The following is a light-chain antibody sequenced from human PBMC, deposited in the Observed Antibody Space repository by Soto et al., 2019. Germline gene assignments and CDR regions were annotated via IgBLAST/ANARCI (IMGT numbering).Light chain of an antibody. CDR3: QQYGSSPRT. Sequence: DIQLTQSPSSPSASVGDRVTITCRVSQGISSNLNWYQQKPGKAPKLLIYAASSLQSGVPSRFSGSGSGTDFTLTISRLEPEDFAVYYCQQYGSSPRTFGQGTKVDNK. CDR1: QGISSN. J-gene: IGKJ1*01. V-gene: IGKV1-39*01. CDR2: AAS.